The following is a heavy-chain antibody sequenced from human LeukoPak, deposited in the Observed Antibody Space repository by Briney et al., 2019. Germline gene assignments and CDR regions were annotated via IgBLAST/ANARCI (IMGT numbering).Heavy chain of an antibody. D-gene: IGHD3-3*01. CDR1: GGSISSSSYY. V-gene: IGHV4-39*01. Sequence: SETLSLTCTVSGGSISSSSYYWGWIRQPPGKGLEWIGSIYYSGSTYYNPSLKSRVTISVDTSKKQFSLKLSSVTAADTAVYYCATEYDFWSGYPSITGFDPWGQGTLVTVSS. CDR3: ATEYDFWSGYPSITGFDP. J-gene: IGHJ5*02. CDR2: IYYSGST.